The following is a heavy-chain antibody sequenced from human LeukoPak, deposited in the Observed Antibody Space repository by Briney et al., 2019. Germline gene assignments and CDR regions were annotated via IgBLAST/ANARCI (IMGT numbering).Heavy chain of an antibody. CDR2: IHAGGRT. CDR3: ARGRLAASTHAIDC. V-gene: IGHV3-53*01. CDR1: GFTVSSNY. D-gene: IGHD6-6*01. Sequence: GGSLRLSCVASGFTVSSNYMTWVRQAPGKGLEWVSVIHAGGRTHYADSVKGRFTISRDNSKDTLYLQMNNLRAEDTAVYYCARGRLAASTHAIDCWGQGTLVTVSS. J-gene: IGHJ4*02.